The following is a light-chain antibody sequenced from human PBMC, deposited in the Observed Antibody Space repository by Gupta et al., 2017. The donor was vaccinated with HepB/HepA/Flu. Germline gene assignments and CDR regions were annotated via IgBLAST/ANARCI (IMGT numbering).Light chain of an antibody. J-gene: IGKJ1*01. Sequence: EIVMTQSPATLPVSPGERATLSCRASQSVSSNLAWYQQKPGQAPRLLIYGASTRATGSPARFSGSGSGTEFTLTISRLQSEDFAVYYCQQYNNWRTFGQGTKVEIK. CDR2: GAS. CDR1: QSVSSN. V-gene: IGKV3-15*01. CDR3: QQYNNWRT.